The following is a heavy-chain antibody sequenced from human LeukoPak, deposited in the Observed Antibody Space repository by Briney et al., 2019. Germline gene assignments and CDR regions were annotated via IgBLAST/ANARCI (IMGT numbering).Heavy chain of an antibody. Sequence: GGSLRLSCAASGFTISSYWMHWVRQAPGKGLVWVSHVNSDGSGTDYADSVKGRFTISRDNAKNTLYLQMNSLRVEDTAVYYCVCLGLGGLSLDWGQGTLVTVSS. CDR3: VCLGLGGLSLD. CDR2: VNSDGSGT. J-gene: IGHJ4*02. D-gene: IGHD3-16*01. CDR1: GFTISSYW. V-gene: IGHV3-74*01.